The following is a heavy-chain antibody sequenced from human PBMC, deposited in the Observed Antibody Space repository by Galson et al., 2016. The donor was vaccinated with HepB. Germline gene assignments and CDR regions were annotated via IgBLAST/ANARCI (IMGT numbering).Heavy chain of an antibody. J-gene: IGHJ3*02. CDR1: GGSISSSSYY. Sequence: SETLSLTCNVSGGSISSSSYYWGWIRRPPGKGLEWLATIFYSGSTFYIPSLRRRITVSVDTSKNQVSLRLTSVTAADTAVYFCAGLYNTAWYDAFDIWGQGHWSPSLQ. CDR2: IFYSGST. D-gene: IGHD6-19*01. CDR3: AGLYNTAWYDAFDI. V-gene: IGHV4-39*01.